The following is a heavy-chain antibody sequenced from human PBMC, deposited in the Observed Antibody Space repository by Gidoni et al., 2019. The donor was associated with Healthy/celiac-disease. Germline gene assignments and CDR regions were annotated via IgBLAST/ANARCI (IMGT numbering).Heavy chain of an antibody. CDR2: ISWDGGST. Sequence: EVQLVESGGVVVQPGGSLILSCAASGFTFDDYTMHWVRQAPGKGLEWVSLISWDGGSTYYADSGKGRFTISRDNSKNSLYLQMNSLRTEDTALYYCAKDIRGGSSGCYGMDVGGQGTTVTVSS. V-gene: IGHV3-43*01. CDR1: GFTFDDYT. CDR3: AKDIRGGSSGCYGMDV. D-gene: IGHD6-6*01. J-gene: IGHJ6*02.